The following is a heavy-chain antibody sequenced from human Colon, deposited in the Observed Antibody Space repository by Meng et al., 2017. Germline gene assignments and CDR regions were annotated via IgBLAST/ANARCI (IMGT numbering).Heavy chain of an antibody. CDR1: GGSSRSSNW. D-gene: IGHD6-19*01. J-gene: IGHJ4*02. V-gene: IGHV4-4*02. Sequence: QGQPQEPGPGLWKPSGTLSLTSAVSGGSSRSSNWWSWVRQPPGKGLEWIGEIYHSGSTNYNPSLKSRVTISVDKSKNQFSLKLSSVTAADTAVYYCASFPPPGRQWLVTDYWGQGTLVTVSS. CDR2: IYHSGST. CDR3: ASFPPPGRQWLVTDY.